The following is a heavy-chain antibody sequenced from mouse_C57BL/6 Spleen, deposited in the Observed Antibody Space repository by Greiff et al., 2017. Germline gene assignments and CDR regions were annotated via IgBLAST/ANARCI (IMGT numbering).Heavy chain of an antibody. Sequence: EVKLVESGAGLVKPGGSLKLSCAASGFTFSSYAMSWVRQTPEKRLEWVAYISSGGDYIYYADTVKGRFTISRDNARNTLYLQMSSLKSEDTAMYYCTRADYYGSSSFDYWGQGTTLTVSS. V-gene: IGHV5-9-1*02. D-gene: IGHD1-1*01. CDR2: ISSGGDYI. CDR1: GFTFSSYA. CDR3: TRADYYGSSSFDY. J-gene: IGHJ2*01.